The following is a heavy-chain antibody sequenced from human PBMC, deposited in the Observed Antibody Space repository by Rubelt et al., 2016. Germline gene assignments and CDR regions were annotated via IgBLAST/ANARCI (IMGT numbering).Heavy chain of an antibody. J-gene: IGHJ3*02. Sequence: GLEWVSAISGSGGSTYYADSVKGRFTISRDNSKNTLYLQMNSLRAEDTAVYYCAKEGGSRSGAFDIWGHGTMVTVSS. V-gene: IGHV3-23*01. CDR2: ISGSGGST. D-gene: IGHD6-19*01. CDR3: AKEGGSRSGAFDI.